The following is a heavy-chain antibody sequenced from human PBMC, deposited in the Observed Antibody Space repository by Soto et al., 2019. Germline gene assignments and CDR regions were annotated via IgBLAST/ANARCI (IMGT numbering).Heavy chain of an antibody. Sequence: PGGSLRLSCAASGFTFSSYSMNWVRQAPGKGLEWVSSISSSSSYIYYADSVKGRFTISRDNAKNSLYLQMNSLRAEDTAVYYCARVRYFDWSDAFDIWGQGTMVTVSS. CDR1: GFTFSSYS. J-gene: IGHJ3*02. CDR3: ARVRYFDWSDAFDI. D-gene: IGHD3-9*01. CDR2: ISSSSSYI. V-gene: IGHV3-21*01.